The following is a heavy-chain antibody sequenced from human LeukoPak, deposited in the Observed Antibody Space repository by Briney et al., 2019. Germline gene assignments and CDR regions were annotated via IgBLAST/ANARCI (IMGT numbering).Heavy chain of an antibody. J-gene: IGHJ4*02. CDR1: GGSISSSSYS. CDR3: ARVSRYDFWSGYFDY. V-gene: IGHV4-61*02. Sequence: SETLSLTCTVSGGSISSSSYSWSWIRQPAGKGLEWIGRIYTSGSTNYNPSLKSRVTMSVDTSKNQFSLKLSSVTAADTAVYYCARVSRYDFWSGYFDYWGQGTLVTVSS. CDR2: IYTSGST. D-gene: IGHD3-3*01.